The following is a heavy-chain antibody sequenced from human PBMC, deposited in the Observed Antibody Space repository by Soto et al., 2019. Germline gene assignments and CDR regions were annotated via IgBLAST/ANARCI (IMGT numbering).Heavy chain of an antibody. Sequence: QVQLVQSGAEVKKPGASVKVSCKASGYTFTNYGISWVRQAPGQGLEWVGWITTYNGHTDYAQKFQGRVTMTTDTSTNTVYVELRSLRSDDTAVYYCARRLSGGYADFDYWGQGTLVTVSS. J-gene: IGHJ4*02. V-gene: IGHV1-18*01. CDR2: ITTYNGHT. CDR3: ARRLSGGYADFDY. D-gene: IGHD6-19*01. CDR1: GYTFTNYG.